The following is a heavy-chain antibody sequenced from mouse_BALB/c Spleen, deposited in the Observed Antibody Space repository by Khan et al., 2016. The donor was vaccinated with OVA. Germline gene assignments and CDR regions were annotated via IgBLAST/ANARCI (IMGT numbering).Heavy chain of an antibody. Sequence: EVQLQESGPGLVKPSQSLSLTCTVTGYSITSDYAWNWIRQFPGNKLEWMGYISYSGSTSYNPSLKGRISITRDTSKNQFFLQLNSVTTEDAATYYCARRDYGSSPFDYWGQGTTLTVSS. J-gene: IGHJ2*01. CDR1: GYSITSDYA. D-gene: IGHD1-1*01. CDR2: ISYSGST. CDR3: ARRDYGSSPFDY. V-gene: IGHV3-2*02.